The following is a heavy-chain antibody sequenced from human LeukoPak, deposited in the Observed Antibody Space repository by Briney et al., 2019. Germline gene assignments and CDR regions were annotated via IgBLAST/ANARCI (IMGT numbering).Heavy chain of an antibody. D-gene: IGHD1-26*01. V-gene: IGHV3-30-3*01. Sequence: GGSLRLSCAASGFTFSSYGMHWVRQAPGKGLEWVAVISYDGSDKYYADSVKGRFTISRDNSKNTLYLQMNSLRAEDTAVYYCARGRSGSYYAWYFDYWGQGTLSPSPQ. CDR1: GFTFSSYG. CDR3: ARGRSGSYYAWYFDY. CDR2: ISYDGSDK. J-gene: IGHJ4*02.